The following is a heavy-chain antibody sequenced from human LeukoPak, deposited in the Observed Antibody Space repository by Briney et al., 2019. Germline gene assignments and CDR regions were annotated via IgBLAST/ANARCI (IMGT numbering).Heavy chain of an antibody. CDR3: ARAIHSSGYPPVDY. D-gene: IGHD3-22*01. Sequence: GGSLRLSCAASGFTFSRYAMHWVRQAAGEGLEYVSAISDDGGSTYYANSVKGRFTISRDNSQNTLYLQMGSLRAEDTAVYYCARAIHSSGYPPVDYWGQGTLVTVSS. CDR1: GFTFSRYA. CDR2: ISDDGGST. J-gene: IGHJ4*02. V-gene: IGHV3-64*01.